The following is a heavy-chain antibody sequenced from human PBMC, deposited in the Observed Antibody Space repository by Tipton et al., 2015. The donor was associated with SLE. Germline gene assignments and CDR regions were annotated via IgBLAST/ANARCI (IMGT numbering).Heavy chain of an antibody. J-gene: IGHJ3*02. D-gene: IGHD6-13*01. CDR2: VNTDGSYA. CDR3: AKERIAARAFDI. CDR1: GFTFSHYW. V-gene: IGHV3-74*01. Sequence: SLRLSCAASGFTFSHYWMHWVRQVPGQGLVWVSRVNTDGSYANYADSVKGRFTISKDNSKNTLYLQMNSLRAGDTAVYYCAKERIAARAFDIWGQGTMVTVSS.